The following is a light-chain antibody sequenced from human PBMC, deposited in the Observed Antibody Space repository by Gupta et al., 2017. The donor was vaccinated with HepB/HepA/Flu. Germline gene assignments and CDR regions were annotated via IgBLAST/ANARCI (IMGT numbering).Light chain of an antibody. J-gene: IGKJ4*01. CDR2: DAS. CDR1: ETISNN. Sequence: EIVLIQSLVTLSLSPGDTATLSCRANETISNNLAWYQKKPGQPPRLLIYDASVTATGVPARISGSGSGTDFSLIISSLEAGDFAVYYCQQRSLWPPTFGGGTRVEIK. CDR3: QQRSLWPPT. V-gene: IGKV3-11*01.